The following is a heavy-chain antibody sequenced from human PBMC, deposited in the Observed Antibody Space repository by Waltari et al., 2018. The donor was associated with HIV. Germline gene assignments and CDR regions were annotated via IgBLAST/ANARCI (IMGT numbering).Heavy chain of an antibody. V-gene: IGHV3-53*01. CDR2: LYSNGNT. J-gene: IGHJ6*02. D-gene: IGHD3-16*02. CDR1: GFTVSDNS. Sequence: EVQLVESGGNLTRPGGSLRLSCVGSGFTVSDNSMSWVRQAPGKGPEWCSVLYSNGNTLYGRSVKGRFTIFRDNSKNTLYLQMNTPRVDDTAVYYCARMQRFYGSEQSRYFYFGMDVWGQGTTVTVSS. CDR3: ARMQRFYGSEQSRYFYFGMDV.